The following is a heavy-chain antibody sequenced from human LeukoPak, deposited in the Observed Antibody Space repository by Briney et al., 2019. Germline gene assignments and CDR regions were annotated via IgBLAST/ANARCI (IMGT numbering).Heavy chain of an antibody. CDR3: ARDPSSGWYLKGWFDP. V-gene: IGHV3-21*01. CDR1: GFTFSSYA. J-gene: IGHJ5*02. Sequence: PGRSLRLSCAASGFTFSSYAMHWVRQAPGKGLEWVSSISSSSNYIYYADSVKGRFTISRDNAKNSLYLQMNSLRAEDTAVYYCARDPSSGWYLKGWFDPWGQGTLVTVSS. CDR2: ISSSSNYI. D-gene: IGHD6-19*01.